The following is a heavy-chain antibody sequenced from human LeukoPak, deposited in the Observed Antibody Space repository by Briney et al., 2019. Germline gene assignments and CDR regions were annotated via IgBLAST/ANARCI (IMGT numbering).Heavy chain of an antibody. D-gene: IGHD5-24*01. V-gene: IGHV4-59*01. J-gene: IGHJ4*02. CDR2: IYYSGST. CDR1: GGSISSYY. Sequence: SETLSLTCTVSGGSISSYYWSWIRQPPGKGLEWIGYIYYSGSTNYNPSLKSRVTISVDTSKNQFSLKPKSVTAADTAVYYCARVREDGYNYEGGVDDYWGQGTLVTVSS. CDR3: ARVREDGYNYEGGVDDY.